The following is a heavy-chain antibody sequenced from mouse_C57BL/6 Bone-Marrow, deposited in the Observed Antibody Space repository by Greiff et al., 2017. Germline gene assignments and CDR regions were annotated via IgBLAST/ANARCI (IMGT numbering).Heavy chain of an antibody. V-gene: IGHV5-17*01. D-gene: IGHD1-1*01. Sequence: EVQRVESGGGLVKPGGSLKLSCAASGFTFSDYGMHWVRQAPEKGLEWVAYISSGSSTIYYADTVKGRFTISRDNAKNTLFLQMTSLRSEDTAMYYCARVGYYYGSSYFDYWGQGTTLTVSS. CDR2: ISSGSSTI. CDR3: ARVGYYYGSSYFDY. CDR1: GFTFSDYG. J-gene: IGHJ2*01.